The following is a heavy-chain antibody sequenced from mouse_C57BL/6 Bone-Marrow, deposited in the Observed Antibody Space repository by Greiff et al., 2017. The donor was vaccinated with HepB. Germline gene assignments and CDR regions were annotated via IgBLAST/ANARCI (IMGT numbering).Heavy chain of an antibody. J-gene: IGHJ2*01. Sequence: VQLQQPGAELVRPGTSVKLSCKASGYTFTSYWMHWVKQRPGQGLEWIGVIDPSDSYTNYNQKFKGKATLTVDTSSSTAYMQLSGLTSEDSAVYYCARWTISDYGVYFDYWGQGTTLTVSS. D-gene: IGHD2-4*01. CDR1: GYTFTSYW. V-gene: IGHV1-59*01. CDR3: ARWTISDYGVYFDY. CDR2: IDPSDSYT.